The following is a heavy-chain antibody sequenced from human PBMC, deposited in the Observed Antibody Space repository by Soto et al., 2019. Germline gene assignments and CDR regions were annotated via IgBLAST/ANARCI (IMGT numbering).Heavy chain of an antibody. D-gene: IGHD5-18*01. CDR3: ARGRLLDYYYYYGMDV. CDR2: INPNSGGT. Sequence: ASVKVSCKASGYTFTGYYMHWVRQAPGQGLEWMGWINPNSGGTNYAQKFQGWVTMTRDTSISTAYMELSRLRSDDTAVYHCARGRLLDYYYYYGMDVWGQGTTVTVSS. V-gene: IGHV1-2*04. J-gene: IGHJ6*02. CDR1: GYTFTGYY.